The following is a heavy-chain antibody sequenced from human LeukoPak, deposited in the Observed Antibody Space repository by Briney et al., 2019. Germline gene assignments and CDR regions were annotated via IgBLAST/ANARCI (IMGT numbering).Heavy chain of an antibody. J-gene: IGHJ6*02. CDR3: TRAFEGRLVMDV. Sequence: SETLSLTCTVSGGSISSYYWSWIRQPPGKGLEWIGYIYYSGSTNYNPSLKSRVTISVDTSKNQFSLKLSSVTAADTAVYYCTRAFEGRLVMDVWGQGTTVTVSS. V-gene: IGHV4-59*01. CDR2: IYYSGST. CDR1: GGSISSYY.